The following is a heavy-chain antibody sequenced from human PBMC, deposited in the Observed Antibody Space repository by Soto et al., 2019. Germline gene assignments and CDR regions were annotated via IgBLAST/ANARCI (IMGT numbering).Heavy chain of an antibody. CDR3: AKDYDFWSGSGEGFDP. CDR1: GLPFSSKA. Sequence: EVQLLESGGGLVQPGGSLRLSCAASGLPFSSKARSWVRQAPGRGLEWVSAFSGSGGSTYYADSVKGRFTISRDNSKNTLYLQMNSLRAEDTAVYYCAKDYDFWSGSGEGFDPWGQGTLVTVSS. V-gene: IGHV3-23*01. CDR2: FSGSGGST. J-gene: IGHJ5*02. D-gene: IGHD3-3*01.